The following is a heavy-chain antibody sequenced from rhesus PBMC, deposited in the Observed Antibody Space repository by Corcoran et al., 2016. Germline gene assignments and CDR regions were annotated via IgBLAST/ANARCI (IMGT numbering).Heavy chain of an antibody. CDR1: GFTFSNYW. D-gene: IGHD4-29*01. Sequence: AKPGGSLRLSCGASGFTFSNYWMNWVRQAPGRGLEWVSGISYTAGSTYYADSVKGRFTISRDNSKNTLSLQMNSLTAEDTAVYYCAKDQGTTVAASAPIGQFDYWGQGVLVTVSS. V-gene: IGHV3S25*01. J-gene: IGHJ4*01. CDR3: AKDQGTTVAASAPIGQFDY. CDR2: ISYTAGST.